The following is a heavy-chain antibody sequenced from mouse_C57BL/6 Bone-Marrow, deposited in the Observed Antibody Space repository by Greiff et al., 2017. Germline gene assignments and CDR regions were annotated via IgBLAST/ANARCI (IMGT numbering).Heavy chain of an antibody. CDR2: INPSTGGT. Sequence: VQLQQSGPELVKPGASVKISCKASGYSFTGYYMNWVKQSPEKSLEWIGEINPSTGGTTYNQKFKAKATLTVDKSSRTAYMQLKSLTSEDSAVYYCAREGSSLDYWGQGTTLTGSS. CDR1: GYSFTGYY. J-gene: IGHJ2*01. V-gene: IGHV1-42*01. D-gene: IGHD1-1*01. CDR3: AREGSSLDY.